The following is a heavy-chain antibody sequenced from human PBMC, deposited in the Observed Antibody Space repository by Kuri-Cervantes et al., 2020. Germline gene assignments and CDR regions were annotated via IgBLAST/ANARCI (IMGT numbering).Heavy chain of an antibody. V-gene: IGHV1-69*05. CDR1: GYTFSTYD. CDR3: ARSGGVSGPFDY. J-gene: IGHJ4*02. Sequence: SVKVSCKASGYTFSTYDVNWVRQATGQGLEWMGGIIPIFGTANYAQKFQGRVTITTDESTSTVYMELSSLRSEDTAVYYCARSGGVSGPFDYWGQGTLVTVSS. CDR2: IIPIFGTA. D-gene: IGHD6-19*01.